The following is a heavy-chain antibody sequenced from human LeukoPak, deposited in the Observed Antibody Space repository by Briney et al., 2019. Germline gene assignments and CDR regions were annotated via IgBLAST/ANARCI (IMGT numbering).Heavy chain of an antibody. CDR1: GYTFTSYG. CDR2: ISAYNGNT. Sequence: GASVKVSCKASGYTFTSYGISWVRQAPGQGLEWMGWISAYNGNTNYAQKLQGRVTMTTDTSTSTAYMELRSLRSDDTAVYYCARDRAYGSGSSLFDYWGQGTLVTVSS. J-gene: IGHJ4*02. D-gene: IGHD3-10*01. CDR3: ARDRAYGSGSSLFDY. V-gene: IGHV1-18*01.